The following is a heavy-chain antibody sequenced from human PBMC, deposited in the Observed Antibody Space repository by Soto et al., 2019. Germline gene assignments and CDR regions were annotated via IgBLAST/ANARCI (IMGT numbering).Heavy chain of an antibody. V-gene: IGHV1-69*12. D-gene: IGHD3-16*01. Sequence: QVQLVQSGAEVKKPGSSVKVSCKASGGTFSSYAISWVRQAPGQGLEWRGGIIPIFGTANYAQKFQGRVTITADESTSTAYVELSRLRSEYTAVYYGASGGNGYDLDYWGQGTLVTVSS. CDR1: GGTFSSYA. CDR3: ASGGNGYDLDY. J-gene: IGHJ4*02. CDR2: IIPIFGTA.